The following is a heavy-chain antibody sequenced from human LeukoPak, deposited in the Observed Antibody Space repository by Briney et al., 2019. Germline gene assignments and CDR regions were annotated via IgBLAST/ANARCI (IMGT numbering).Heavy chain of an antibody. J-gene: IGHJ4*02. CDR2: ISGSGGST. Sequence: GGSLRLSCAASGSTFSSHTMNWVRQAPGKGLEWVSAISGSGGSTYYADSVKGRFTISRDNSKNTLYLQMNSLRAEDTAVYYCAKGSYDSSLFDYWGQGTLVTVSS. V-gene: IGHV3-23*01. CDR3: AKGSYDSSLFDY. CDR1: GSTFSSHT. D-gene: IGHD3-22*01.